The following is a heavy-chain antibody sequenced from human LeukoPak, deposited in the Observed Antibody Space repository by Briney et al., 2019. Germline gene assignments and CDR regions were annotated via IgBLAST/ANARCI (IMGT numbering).Heavy chain of an antibody. V-gene: IGHV4-4*02. J-gene: IGHJ4*02. Sequence: PSQTLSLTCAVSGGSISSSNWWSWVRQPPGKGLEWIGEIYHSGSTNYNPSLKSRVTISVDKSKNQFSLKLSSVTAADTAVYYCARDQYYDSSGYSLVHWGQGTLVTVSS. CDR1: GGSISSSNW. D-gene: IGHD3-22*01. CDR3: ARDQYYDSSGYSLVH. CDR2: IYHSGST.